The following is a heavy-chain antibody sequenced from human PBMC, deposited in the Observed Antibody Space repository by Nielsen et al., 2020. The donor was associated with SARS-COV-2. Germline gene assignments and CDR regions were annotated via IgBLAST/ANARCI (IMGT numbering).Heavy chain of an antibody. CDR2: INQDGSEK. V-gene: IGHV3-7*01. Sequence: GESLKISCAASEFPFIVYAMSWVRQAPGKGLEWVANINQDGSEKDYVDSVKGRFTISRDNAKNSLYLQMNSLRAEDTAVYYCVRRIQLWSTSNDWYFDLWGRGTLVTVSS. D-gene: IGHD5-18*01. CDR1: EFPFIVYA. CDR3: VRRIQLWSTSNDWYFDL. J-gene: IGHJ2*01.